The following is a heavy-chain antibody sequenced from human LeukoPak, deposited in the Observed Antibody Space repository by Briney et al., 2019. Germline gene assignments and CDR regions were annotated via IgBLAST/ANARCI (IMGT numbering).Heavy chain of an antibody. J-gene: IGHJ5*02. CDR2: ISGSGIKT. CDR1: GFTFSSYA. Sequence: GGSLRLSCAASGFTFSSYAMSWVRQAPGKGLEWVSAISGSGIKTYYADSVKGRFTTSRDNSKNTLYLQMSSLRAEDTALYYCAKESEMLCGGWFDPWGQGTLVTVSS. D-gene: IGHD2-21*01. V-gene: IGHV3-23*01. CDR3: AKESEMLCGGWFDP.